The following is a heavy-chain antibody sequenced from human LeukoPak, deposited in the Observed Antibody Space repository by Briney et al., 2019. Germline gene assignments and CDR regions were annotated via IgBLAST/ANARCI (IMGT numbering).Heavy chain of an antibody. CDR2: ISGSGGST. CDR3: AKAPYYGSGSSFYYFDY. D-gene: IGHD3-10*01. Sequence: GGSLRLSCAASGFTFSSYAMNWVRQPPGKGLEYVSAISGSGGSTYYADSVKGRFTISRDNSKNTLYLQMNSLRAEDTAVYYCAKAPYYGSGSSFYYFDYWGQGTLVTVSS. V-gene: IGHV3-23*01. CDR1: GFTFSSYA. J-gene: IGHJ4*02.